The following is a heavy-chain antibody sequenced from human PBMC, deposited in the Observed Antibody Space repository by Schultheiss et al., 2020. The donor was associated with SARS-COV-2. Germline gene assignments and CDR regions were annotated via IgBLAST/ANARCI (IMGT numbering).Heavy chain of an antibody. CDR3: ARHPYQQLAFDY. D-gene: IGHD6-13*01. V-gene: IGHV4-59*08. J-gene: IGHJ4*02. CDR1: GGSISSYY. Sequence: SETLSLTCTVSGGSISSYYWSWIRQHPGKGLEWIGYIYYSGSTYYNPSLKSRVTISVDTSKNQFSLKLSSVTAADTAVYYCARHPYQQLAFDYWGQGTLVTVSS. CDR2: IYYSGST.